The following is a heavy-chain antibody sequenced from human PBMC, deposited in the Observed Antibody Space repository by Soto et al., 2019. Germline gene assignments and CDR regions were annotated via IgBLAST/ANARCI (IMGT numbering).Heavy chain of an antibody. V-gene: IGHV3-11*01. D-gene: IGHD3-10*01. CDR1: RFTFSDYY. J-gene: IGHJ4*02. Sequence: QVHLVESGGGLVKPGGSLRLSCAASRFTFSDYYMTWIRQAPGKGLEWISYISDSGNTKHYADSVKGRFTISRDNTKNSLYLQMDSLRAEDTAVYYCARHGPYGLGTYYKIWGQGTLVTVSS. CDR3: ARHGPYGLGTYYKI. CDR2: ISDSGNTK.